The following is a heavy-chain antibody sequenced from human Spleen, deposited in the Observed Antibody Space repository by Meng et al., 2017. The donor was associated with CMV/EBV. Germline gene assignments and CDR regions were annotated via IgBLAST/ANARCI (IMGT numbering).Heavy chain of an antibody. CDR1: GFSLSTSGVG. CDR3: ALGRFASGSYLFAY. J-gene: IGHJ4*02. CDR2: IYWDDDK. Sequence: FSGFSLSTSGVGVGWIRQPPGKALEWLALIYWDDDKRYSPSLKSRLTITKDTSKNQVVLTVTNMDPVDTATCYCALGRFASGSYLFAYWGQGTLVTVSS. V-gene: IGHV2-5*02. D-gene: IGHD3-10*01.